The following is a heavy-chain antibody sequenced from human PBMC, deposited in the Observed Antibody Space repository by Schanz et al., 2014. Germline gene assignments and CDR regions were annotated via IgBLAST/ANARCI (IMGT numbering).Heavy chain of an antibody. D-gene: IGHD3-16*01. CDR2: IAYSGST. Sequence: QVQLQESGPGLVKPSETLSLPCAVSGGSISGYYWSWIRQPPVKGLEWIGYIAYSGSTNYNPSLQSRVTISLDTSQSQFSLRLTSVSSADTAMYYCARVGRNSYGFTSRFDAWGQGTLVAVSS. CDR1: GGSISGYY. J-gene: IGHJ5*02. V-gene: IGHV4-59*13. CDR3: ARVGRNSYGFTSRFDA.